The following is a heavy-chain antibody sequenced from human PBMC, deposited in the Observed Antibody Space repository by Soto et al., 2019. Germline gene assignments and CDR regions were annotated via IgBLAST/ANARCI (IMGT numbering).Heavy chain of an antibody. CDR2: IIPILGIA. V-gene: IGHV1-69*08. CDR3: ARDRDSSSWYDY. Sequence: QVQLVQSGAEVKKPGSSVKVSCKASGGTFSSYTISWVRQAPGQGLEWMGRIIPILGIANYAQKFQGRVTITADKSTSTAYMELSSLRSEDTAVYYCARDRDSSSWYDYWGQGPLVTVSS. J-gene: IGHJ4*02. CDR1: GGTFSSYT. D-gene: IGHD6-13*01.